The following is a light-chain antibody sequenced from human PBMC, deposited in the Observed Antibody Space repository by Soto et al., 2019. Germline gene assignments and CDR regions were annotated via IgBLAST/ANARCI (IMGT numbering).Light chain of an antibody. CDR1: SSDVGGYNY. CDR2: DVS. Sequence: QSVLTQPASVSGSPGQSITISCTGTSSDVGGYNYVSWYQQHPGKAPKLMIYDVSNRPSGVSNRFSGSKSGNTASLTISGLQAEDEADYYGSSYTSSRTPLYVFGTGTKVTVL. J-gene: IGLJ1*01. V-gene: IGLV2-14*01. CDR3: SSYTSSRTPLYV.